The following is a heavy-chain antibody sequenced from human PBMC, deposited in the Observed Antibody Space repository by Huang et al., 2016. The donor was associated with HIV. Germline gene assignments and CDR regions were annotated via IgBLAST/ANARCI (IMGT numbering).Heavy chain of an antibody. CDR2: RAYDETNK. CDR3: ARDHYFDSGTYSNWYFDL. CDR1: GFTFRTYA. D-gene: IGHD3-10*01. Sequence: QVQLVEFGGGVVRPGNSLRLSCVASGFTFRTYALHWIRQSPGKGLEWWAVRAYDETNKYDADSVRGRVAISRDKSKNTLYLQINSLKTEDTAMYYCARDHYFDSGTYSNWYFDLWGRGTLVSVSS. J-gene: IGHJ2*01. V-gene: IGHV3-30*09.